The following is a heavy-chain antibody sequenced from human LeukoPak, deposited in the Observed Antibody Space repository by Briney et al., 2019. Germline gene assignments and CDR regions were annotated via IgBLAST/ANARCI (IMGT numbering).Heavy chain of an antibody. CDR1: GFTFSSYE. CDR2: ISSSGSSI. V-gene: IGHV3-48*03. J-gene: IGHJ6*03. D-gene: IGHD3-16*01. Sequence: GESLRLSCAASGFTFSSYEMNWVRQAPGKGLEWVSYISSSGSSIYYADSVKGRFTISRDNAKNSLYLQMNSLRAEDTAVYYCARGPGGDRSYYYYYYLDVWAKGTTVTVSS. CDR3: ARGPGGDRSYYYYYYLDV.